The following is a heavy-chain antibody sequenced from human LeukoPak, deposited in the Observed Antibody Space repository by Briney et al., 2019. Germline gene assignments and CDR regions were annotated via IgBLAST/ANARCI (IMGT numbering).Heavy chain of an antibody. CDR1: GFTFSSYD. V-gene: IGHV3-48*01. D-gene: IGHD3-22*01. CDR2: ITSSSSNI. J-gene: IGHJ4*02. CDR3: ARDQYYYDSSGYSY. Sequence: GGSLRLSCAASGFTFSSYDMNWVRQAPGKGLEWGSYITSSSSNIYYADSVKGRFTISRDNAKNSLYLQMNSLRAEDTAVYYCARDQYYYDSSGYSYWGQGTLVTVSS.